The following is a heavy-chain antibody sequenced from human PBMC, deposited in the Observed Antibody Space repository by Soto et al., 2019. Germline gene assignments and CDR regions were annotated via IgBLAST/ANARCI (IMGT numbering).Heavy chain of an antibody. Sequence: SETLSLTCSVSGGSITFIEYLGWISQPPGKGLEWIGSIYFDGSTYYSPSLKSRVAISVDTSKNQFSLKVGSVTAADTAIYYCARHDPPYADYSFDFELWGQGTLVTVSS. J-gene: IGHJ4*02. D-gene: IGHD4-17*01. CDR1: GGSITFIEY. CDR2: IYFDGST. CDR3: ARHDPPYADYSFDFEL. V-gene: IGHV4-39*01.